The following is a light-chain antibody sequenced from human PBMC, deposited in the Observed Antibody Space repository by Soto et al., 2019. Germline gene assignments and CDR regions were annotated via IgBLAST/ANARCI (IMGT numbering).Light chain of an antibody. J-gene: IGLJ3*02. CDR1: SSDVGSYNL. CDR3: CSYADSSTWV. V-gene: IGLV2-23*01. CDR2: EGS. Sequence: QSALTQPASVSGSPGQSITISCTGTSSDVGSYNLVSWYQQEPGKAPKLIIYEGSKRPSGVSDRFSGSKSGNTASLTISGLQADDEGDYYCCSYADSSTWVFGGGTKLTV.